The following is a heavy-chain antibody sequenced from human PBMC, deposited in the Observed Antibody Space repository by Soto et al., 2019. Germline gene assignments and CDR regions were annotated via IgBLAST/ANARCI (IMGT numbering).Heavy chain of an antibody. Sequence: SVKVSCKASGGTFSSYAISWVRQAPGQGLEWMGGIIPIFGTANYAQKFQGRVTITADESTSTAYMELSSLRSEDTAVYYCATRRITIFGVVPHFDYWGQRTLLTVSS. V-gene: IGHV1-69*13. CDR1: GGTFSSYA. D-gene: IGHD3-3*01. CDR2: IIPIFGTA. CDR3: ATRRITIFGVVPHFDY. J-gene: IGHJ4*02.